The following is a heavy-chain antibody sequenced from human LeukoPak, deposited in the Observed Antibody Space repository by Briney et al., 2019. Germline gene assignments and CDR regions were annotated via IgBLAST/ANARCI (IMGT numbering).Heavy chain of an antibody. J-gene: IGHJ4*02. CDR2: IDTDGSST. CDR3: TRGYVGIDY. D-gene: IGHD5-12*01. V-gene: IGHV3-74*01. CDR1: KFTFSRYA. Sequence: PGGSLRLSCAASKFTFSRYAMSWVLQAPGKGLEWVSRIDTDGSSTIYADSVKGRFTISRDNAKNTLFLQMNSLRAEDTAVYYCTRGYVGIDYWGQGTLVTVSS.